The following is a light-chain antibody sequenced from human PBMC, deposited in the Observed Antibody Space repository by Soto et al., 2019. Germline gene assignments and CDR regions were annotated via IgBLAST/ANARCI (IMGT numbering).Light chain of an antibody. V-gene: IGKV1-39*01. CDR2: AAS. CDR3: QQSYSTPWT. CDR1: QTISSW. Sequence: DIQMTQSPSSLSASVGDRFTISCRASQTISSWLAWYQQKPGKAPKLLIYAASTLQTGVPSRFSGSGSGTDFTLTISSLQPEDFATYYCQQSYSTPWTFGQGTKVDIK. J-gene: IGKJ1*01.